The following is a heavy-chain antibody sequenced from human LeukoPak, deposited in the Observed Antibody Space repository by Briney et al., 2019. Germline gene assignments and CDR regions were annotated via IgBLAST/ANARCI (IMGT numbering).Heavy chain of an antibody. CDR2: IRYDGSNK. Sequence: GGSLRLSSAASGFTFSSYGMHWVRQAPGKGLEWVAFIRYDGSNKYYADSVKGRFTISRDNSKNTLYLQMNSLRAEDTAVYYCAKDPESYRFGYYFDYWGQGTLVTVSS. CDR1: GFTFSSYG. D-gene: IGHD3-16*01. V-gene: IGHV3-30*02. J-gene: IGHJ4*02. CDR3: AKDPESYRFGYYFDY.